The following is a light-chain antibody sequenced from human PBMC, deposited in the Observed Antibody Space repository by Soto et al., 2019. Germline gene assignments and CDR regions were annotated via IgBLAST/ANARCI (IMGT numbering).Light chain of an antibody. CDR1: QSISSY. Sequence: DIQMTQSPSSLSSSVGDRVSISCRASQSISSYLNWYQQKPGKAPKLLIYAASSLQSGVPSRFSGSGSGTDFTLTISSLEPEDFAFYYCQHRNSWPLTFGGGTKVDIK. CDR3: QHRNSWPLT. J-gene: IGKJ4*01. V-gene: IGKV1-39*01. CDR2: AAS.